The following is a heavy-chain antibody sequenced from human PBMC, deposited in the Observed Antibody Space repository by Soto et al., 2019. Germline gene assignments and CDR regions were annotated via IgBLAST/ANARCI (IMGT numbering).Heavy chain of an antibody. CDR3: ATVVWESFRPPAQFGY. V-gene: IGHV4-61*01. J-gene: IGHJ4*02. Sequence: QVQLQEPGPGLVKPSETLSLTCTVSGGSVSSGSYYWSWIRQPPGKGLEWIGYIYYSRSTNYNPSLKIPVTISVDTSKNQFSLKLSSVTAADTAVYYCATVVWESFRPPAQFGYWGQGTLVTVSS. D-gene: IGHD3-16*02. CDR2: IYYSRST. CDR1: GGSVSSGSYY.